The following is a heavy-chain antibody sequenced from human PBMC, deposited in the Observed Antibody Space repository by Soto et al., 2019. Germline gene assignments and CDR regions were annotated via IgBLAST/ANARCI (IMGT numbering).Heavy chain of an antibody. J-gene: IGHJ6*03. CDR3: AKDLERTYYDFWSGRSYMDV. CDR2: ISYDGSNK. V-gene: IGHV3-30*18. CDR1: GFTFSSYG. Sequence: GGFLRLSCAASGFTFSSYGMRWVRQAPGKGLEWVAVISYDGSNKYYADSVKGRFTISRDNSKNTLYLQMNSLRAEDTAVYYCAKDLERTYYDFWSGRSYMDVWGKGTTVTVSS. D-gene: IGHD3-3*01.